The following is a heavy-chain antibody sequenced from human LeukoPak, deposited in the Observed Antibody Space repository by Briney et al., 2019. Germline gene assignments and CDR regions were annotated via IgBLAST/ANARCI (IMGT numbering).Heavy chain of an antibody. Sequence: SETLSLTCTVSGGSISSYYWSWIRQPAGKGLEWIGRIYTSGSTNYNPSLKSRVTMSVDTSKNQFSLKLSSVTAADTAVYYCARGPLAARLGYHFDYWGQGTLVTVSS. CDR3: ARGPLAARLGYHFDY. CDR2: IYTSGST. CDR1: GGSISSYY. V-gene: IGHV4-4*07. D-gene: IGHD6-6*01. J-gene: IGHJ4*02.